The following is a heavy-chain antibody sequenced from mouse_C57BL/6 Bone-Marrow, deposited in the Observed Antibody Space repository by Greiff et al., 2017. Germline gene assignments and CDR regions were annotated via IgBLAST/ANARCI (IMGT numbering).Heavy chain of an antibody. V-gene: IGHV1-81*01. D-gene: IGHD1-1*01. CDR1: GYTFTSYG. Sequence: QVQLQQSGAELARPGASVKLSCKASGYTFTSYGISWVKQRTGQGLEWIGEIYPRSGNTYYNEKFKGKATLTADKSSSTAYMELRSLTSEDSAVYFCARSYGSSEFAYWGQGTLVTVSA. CDR2: IYPRSGNT. CDR3: ARSYGSSEFAY. J-gene: IGHJ3*01.